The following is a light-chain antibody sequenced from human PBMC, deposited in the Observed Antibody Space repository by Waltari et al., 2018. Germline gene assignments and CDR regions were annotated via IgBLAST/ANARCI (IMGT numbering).Light chain of an antibody. CDR3: QSYDTSLSVV. J-gene: IGLJ3*02. Sequence: QSVLTQPPSVSGAPGQRVTLSCTGSRPNIGAGYDVHWYQQLPRAAPKLLIYGSSTRPLGVPDRFFGSTSGTSASLAITGLQAEDEADYYCQSYDTSLSVVFGGGTKLTVL. CDR2: GSS. V-gene: IGLV1-40*01. CDR1: RPNIGAGYD.